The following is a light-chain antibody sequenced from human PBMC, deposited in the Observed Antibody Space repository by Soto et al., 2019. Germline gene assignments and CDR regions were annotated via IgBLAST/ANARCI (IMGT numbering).Light chain of an antibody. J-gene: IGLJ3*02. Sequence: QSALTQPRSVSGSPGQSVTISCTGTSSDVGGYNYVSWYQQHPGKAPKLMIYDVSKRPSGVPDRFSGSKSGNTASLTISGLQAEDEADYYCAAWDDNLSGPVFGGGTKLTVL. V-gene: IGLV2-11*01. CDR1: SSDVGGYNY. CDR3: AAWDDNLSGPV. CDR2: DVS.